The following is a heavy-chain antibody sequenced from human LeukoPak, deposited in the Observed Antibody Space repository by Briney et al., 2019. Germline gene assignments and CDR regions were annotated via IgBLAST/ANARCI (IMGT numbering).Heavy chain of an antibody. CDR1: GFTFSNYG. CDR3: AKGNYGYYYGMDV. J-gene: IGHJ6*02. V-gene: IGHV3-33*06. D-gene: IGHD1-7*01. Sequence: TGGSLRLSCAASGFTFSNYGIHWVRQAPGTGLEWVAVIWYDGSDKYYADSVKGRFTISRDNSKNTLYLQMNSLRAEDTAVYYCAKGNYGYYYGMDVWGQGTTVTVSS. CDR2: IWYDGSDK.